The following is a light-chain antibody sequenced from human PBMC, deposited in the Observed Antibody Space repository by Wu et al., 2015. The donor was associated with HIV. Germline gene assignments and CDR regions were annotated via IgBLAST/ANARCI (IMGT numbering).Light chain of an antibody. CDR3: HQGYT. V-gene: IGKV3-15*01. J-gene: IGKJ2*01. CDR1: QSLGYN. Sequence: EIMLTQSPATLSVSPGDRATLSCGASQSLGYNLAWYQQRPGQAPRLLIYAASTWATAVPDRFSGSGSGTEFTLTISSVQSEDFGVYYCHQGYTFGPGTKLEIK. CDR2: AAS.